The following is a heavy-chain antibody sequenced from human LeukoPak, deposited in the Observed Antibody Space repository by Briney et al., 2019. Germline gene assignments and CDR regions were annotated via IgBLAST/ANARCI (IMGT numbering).Heavy chain of an antibody. Sequence: GGSLRLSCAASGFPFSDDWMSWVRQAPGKGLEWVGRIKKKGDGGTTDYAAPVKGRFTISRDDSKNTLYLQMNSLKTEDTAVYYCTTAQWLGSTFDYWGQGTLVTVSS. CDR2: IKKKGDGGTT. J-gene: IGHJ4*02. V-gene: IGHV3-15*01. CDR3: TTAQWLGSTFDY. D-gene: IGHD6-19*01. CDR1: GFPFSDDW.